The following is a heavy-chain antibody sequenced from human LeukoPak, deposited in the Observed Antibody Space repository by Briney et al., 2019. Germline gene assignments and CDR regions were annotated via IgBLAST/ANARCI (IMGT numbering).Heavy chain of an antibody. CDR2: ITTYNGKT. J-gene: IGHJ5*02. CDR3: ARERRYCSSIKCRGENWFDP. D-gene: IGHD2-2*01. Sequence: ASVKVSCKASGGTFSSYAISWVRQAPGQGLEWMGWITTYNGKTDYAQNFQGRVAMTTDTSTNTTYMELRNLRSDDTAVYYCARERRYCSSIKCRGENWFDPWGQGTLVTVFS. CDR1: GGTFSSYA. V-gene: IGHV1-18*01.